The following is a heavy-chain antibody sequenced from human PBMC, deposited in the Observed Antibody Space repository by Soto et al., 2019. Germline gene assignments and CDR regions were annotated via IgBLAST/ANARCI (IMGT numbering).Heavy chain of an antibody. Sequence: ASVKVSCKASGYTFTSYGISWVRQAPGQGLEWMGWISAYNGNTNYAQKLQGRVTMTTDTSTSTAYMELRSLRSDDTAVYYCARAHYYDSSGSADAFDIWGQGTMVTVSS. V-gene: IGHV1-18*01. J-gene: IGHJ3*02. CDR3: ARAHYYDSSGSADAFDI. CDR2: ISAYNGNT. CDR1: GYTFTSYG. D-gene: IGHD3-22*01.